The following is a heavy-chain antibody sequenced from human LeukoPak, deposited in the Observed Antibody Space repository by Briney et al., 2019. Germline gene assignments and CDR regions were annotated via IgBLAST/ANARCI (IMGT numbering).Heavy chain of an antibody. J-gene: IGHJ4*02. D-gene: IGHD6-25*01. CDR2: IYTGGTT. Sequence: GGSLRLSCAVSGFTVRTNYMTWVRQAPGKGLEWVSLIYTGGTTYYADSVRGRFTISRDSSKNTLYLQMNSLRAEDTAVYCCARAGSADSFDYWGQGTLVTVSS. V-gene: IGHV3-53*01. CDR3: ARAGSADSFDY. CDR1: GFTVRTNY.